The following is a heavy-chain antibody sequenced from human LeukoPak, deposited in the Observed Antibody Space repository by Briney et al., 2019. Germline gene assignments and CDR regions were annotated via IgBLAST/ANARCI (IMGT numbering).Heavy chain of an antibody. D-gene: IGHD5-12*01. CDR2: FYNSGSS. CDR1: GGSISSYY. CDR3: TRGAEWLIDY. J-gene: IGHJ4*02. Sequence: PSETLSLTCTVSGGSISSYYWSWIRQPPGKGLEWIGYFYNSGSSTYNPSLKSRVTISVDTSKEQFSLKVNSVTAADTAVYYCTRGAEWLIDYWGQGILVTVSS. V-gene: IGHV4-59*01.